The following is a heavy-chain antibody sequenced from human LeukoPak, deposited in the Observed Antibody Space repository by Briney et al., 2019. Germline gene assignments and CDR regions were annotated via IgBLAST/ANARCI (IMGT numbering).Heavy chain of an antibody. J-gene: IGHJ5*02. CDR2: ISYDGSNK. V-gene: IGHV3-30*18. D-gene: IGHD3-22*01. Sequence: AGGSLRLSCAASGFTFSSYSMNWVRQAPGKGLEWVAVISYDGSNKYYADSVKGRFTISRDNSKNTLYLQMNSLRAEDTAVYYCAKSAIYYYDSSGVGDWFDPWGQGTLVTVSS. CDR3: AKSAIYYYDSSGVGDWFDP. CDR1: GFTFSSYS.